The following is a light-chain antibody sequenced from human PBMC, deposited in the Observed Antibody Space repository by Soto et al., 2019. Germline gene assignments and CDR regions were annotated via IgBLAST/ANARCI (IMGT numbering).Light chain of an antibody. V-gene: IGKV3-20*01. J-gene: IGKJ1*01. CDR1: QSVSSSY. CDR3: QQYGSSET. Sequence: EIVLTQSPGTLSLSPGERATLSCRASQSVSSSYLAWYQQKPGQAPRLLIYGASSRATGIADMFSGSGSGTDFTLTISRLEPEDFAVYYCQQYGSSETFGQGTKVEIK. CDR2: GAS.